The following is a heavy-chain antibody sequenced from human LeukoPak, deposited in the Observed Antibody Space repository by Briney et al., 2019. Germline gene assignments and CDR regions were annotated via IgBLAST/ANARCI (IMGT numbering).Heavy chain of an antibody. CDR3: ARVHCSSTSCYLMDV. CDR2: IGSSSSYI. V-gene: IGHV3-21*01. D-gene: IGHD2-2*01. CDR1: GFTFSSYS. Sequence: TGGSLRLSCAASGFTFSSYSMNWVRQAPGKGLEWVSSIGSSSSYIYYADSVKGRFTISRDNAKNSLYLQMNSLRAEDTAVYYCARVHCSSTSCYLMDVWGKGTTVTVSS. J-gene: IGHJ6*03.